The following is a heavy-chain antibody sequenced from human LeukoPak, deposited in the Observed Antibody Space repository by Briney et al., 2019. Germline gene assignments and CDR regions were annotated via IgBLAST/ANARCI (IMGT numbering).Heavy chain of an antibody. CDR1: GGTFSSYA. Sequence: SVKVSCKASGGTFSSYAISWVRQAPGQGLEWMGGIIPIFGTANYAQKFQGRATITTDESTSTAYMELSSVRSGDTAVYYCAINGLVSGSYSIHYWVQGTLVTVSS. CDR3: AINGLVSGSYSIHY. CDR2: IIPIFGTA. J-gene: IGHJ4*02. D-gene: IGHD1-26*01. V-gene: IGHV1-69*05.